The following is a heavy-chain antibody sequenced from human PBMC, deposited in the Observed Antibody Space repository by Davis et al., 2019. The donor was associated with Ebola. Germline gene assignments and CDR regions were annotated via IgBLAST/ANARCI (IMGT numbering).Heavy chain of an antibody. CDR1: GLSLSTSGVG. CDR2: IYWDDDK. J-gene: IGHJ6*02. V-gene: IGHV2-5*02. Sequence: SGPTLVKPPQTFTLTCTCSGLSLSTSGVGVGWIRQPPGKALEWLALIYWDDDKRYSPSLKSRLTITKDTSKNQVVLTMPNMDPVDTATYYCAHMPTGGLYYYGMDVWGQGTTVTVSS. D-gene: IGHD7-27*01. CDR3: AHMPTGGLYYYGMDV.